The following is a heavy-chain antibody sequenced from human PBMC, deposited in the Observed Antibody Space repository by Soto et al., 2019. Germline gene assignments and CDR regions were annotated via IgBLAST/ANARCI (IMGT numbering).Heavy chain of an antibody. CDR1: GFTFSSYA. V-gene: IGHV3-30-3*01. CDR3: TVTRDAFDI. CDR2: ISYDGSNK. Sequence: QVQLVESGGGVVQPGRSLRLSCAASGFTFSSYAMHWVRQAPGKGLEWVAVISYDGSNKYYADSVKGRFTISRDNSKNTLYLQMNSLRAEDTAVYYSTVTRDAFDIWAQGTMVTVSS. J-gene: IGHJ3*02. D-gene: IGHD2-21*02.